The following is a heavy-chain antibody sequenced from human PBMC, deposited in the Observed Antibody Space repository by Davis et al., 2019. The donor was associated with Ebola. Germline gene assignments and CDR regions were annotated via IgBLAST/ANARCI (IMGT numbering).Heavy chain of an antibody. D-gene: IGHD3-16*02. CDR2: IFSNDEK. CDR3: ARIRPYDYVWGSYRYTGWFDP. J-gene: IGHJ5*02. V-gene: IGHV2-26*01. CDR1: GFTFSSYA. Sequence: LRLSCAASGFTFSSYAMSWIRQPPGKALEWLAHIFSNDEKSYSTSLKSRLTISKDTSKSQVVLTMTNMDPVDTATYYCARIRPYDYVWGSYRYTGWFDPWGQGTLVTVSS.